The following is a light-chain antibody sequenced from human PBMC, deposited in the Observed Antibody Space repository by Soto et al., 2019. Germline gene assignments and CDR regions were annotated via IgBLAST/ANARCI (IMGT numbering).Light chain of an antibody. J-gene: IGKJ2*01. Sequence: DIQMTQSPSSLSASVGDRVTITCRASQSIGSDLNWYQQQPGKAPKLLIYAASSLQSGVPPRFTGRGSETDFTLTISSLEAEDFATYYCQQSSRTPYTFGQGTKLEIK. CDR2: AAS. CDR1: QSIGSD. CDR3: QQSSRTPYT. V-gene: IGKV1-39*01.